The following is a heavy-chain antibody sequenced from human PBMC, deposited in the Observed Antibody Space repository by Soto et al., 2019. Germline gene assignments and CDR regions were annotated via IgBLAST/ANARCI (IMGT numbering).Heavy chain of an antibody. CDR1: GGTFSSYT. Sequence: ASVKVSCKASGGTFSSYTISWVRQAPGQGLEWMGRIIPILGIANYAQKFQGRVTITADKSTSTAYMELSSLRSEDTAVYYCARDLYSSGYTRGPYYFDYWGQGTLVTVSS. V-gene: IGHV1-69*04. CDR2: IIPILGIA. J-gene: IGHJ4*02. CDR3: ARDLYSSGYTRGPYYFDY. D-gene: IGHD6-25*01.